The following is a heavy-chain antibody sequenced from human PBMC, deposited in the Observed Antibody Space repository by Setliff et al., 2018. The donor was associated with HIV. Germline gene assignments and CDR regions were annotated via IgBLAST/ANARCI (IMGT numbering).Heavy chain of an antibody. D-gene: IGHD5-12*01. CDR3: ARRRDGYNSAPWRNDY. CDR2: INHSGRT. V-gene: IGHV4-34*01. CDR1: GGSFSDYY. Sequence: ASETLSLTCAVYGGSFSDYYWSWIRQPPGKGLEWIGEINHSGRTIQSPSLGSRVTISIDTSKKQFSLKLRSVTAADTAVYYCARRRDGYNSAPWRNDYWGQGTLVTAPQ. J-gene: IGHJ4*02.